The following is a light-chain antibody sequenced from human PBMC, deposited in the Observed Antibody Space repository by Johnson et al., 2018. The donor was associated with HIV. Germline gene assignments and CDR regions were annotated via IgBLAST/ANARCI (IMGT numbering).Light chain of an antibody. CDR3: GTWDSSLGAWV. CDR2: ENN. V-gene: IGLV1-51*02. Sequence: QSLLTQPPSVSAAPGQKVTISCSGSSSNIGNNYVSWYQQLPETAPKLLIYENNKRPSGIPDRFSGSKSGTSATLDITGLQTGDEADYYCGTWDSSLGAWVFGTGTKVTVL. CDR1: SSNIGNNY. J-gene: IGLJ1*01.